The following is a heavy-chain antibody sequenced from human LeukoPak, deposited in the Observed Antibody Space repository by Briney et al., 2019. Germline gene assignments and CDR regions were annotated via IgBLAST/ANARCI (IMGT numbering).Heavy chain of an antibody. D-gene: IGHD3-10*01. J-gene: IGHJ4*02. Sequence: SETLSLTCTVSGDSISSSSYYWGWIRQPPGKGLEWIGSIYYSGSTYYNPSLKSRVTISVDTSKNQFSLKMSSMTAADTAAYYCARDQGPPMIRGVIMDYWGQGTLVTVSS. CDR1: GDSISSSSYY. CDR2: IYYSGST. CDR3: ARDQGPPMIRGVIMDY. V-gene: IGHV4-39*07.